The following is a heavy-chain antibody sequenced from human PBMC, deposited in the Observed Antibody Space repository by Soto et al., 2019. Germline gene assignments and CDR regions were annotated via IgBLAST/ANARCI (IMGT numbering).Heavy chain of an antibody. CDR2: IKQDGSEK. CDR1: GFTFSSYW. D-gene: IGHD3-3*01. Sequence: VGSLRLSCAASGFTFSSYWMSWVRQAPGKGLEWVANIKQDGSEKYYVDSVKGRFTISRDNAKNSLYLQMNSLRAEDTAVYYCARSGDFWSGYPHYYYYGMDVWGQGTTVTVSS. V-gene: IGHV3-7*03. CDR3: ARSGDFWSGYPHYYYYGMDV. J-gene: IGHJ6*02.